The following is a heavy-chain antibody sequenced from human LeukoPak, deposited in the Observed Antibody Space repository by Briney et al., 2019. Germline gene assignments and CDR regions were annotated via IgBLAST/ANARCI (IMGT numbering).Heavy chain of an antibody. CDR2: IYTSGST. D-gene: IGHD6-6*01. V-gene: IGHV4-61*02. CDR1: GGSISSGSYY. J-gene: IGHJ3*02. Sequence: PSQTLSLTCTVSGGSISSGSYYWSWIRQPAGKGLEWIGRIYTSGSTNYNPSLKSRVTISVDTSKNQFSLKLSSVTAADTAVYYRARDHSGSSGDGAFDIWGQGTMVTVSS. CDR3: ARDHSGSSGDGAFDI.